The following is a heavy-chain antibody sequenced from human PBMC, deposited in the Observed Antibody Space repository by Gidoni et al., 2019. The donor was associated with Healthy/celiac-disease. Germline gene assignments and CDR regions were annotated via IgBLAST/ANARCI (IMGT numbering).Heavy chain of an antibody. Sequence: EVQLLESGGGLVQPGGYLRLSCPASGFTFSSYAMSWVRQAPGKGLGWVSAISGSGGSTYYADSVKGRFTISRDNSKNTLYLQMNSLRAEDTAVYYCAKDYDFYTDAFDIWGQGTMVTVSS. CDR2: ISGSGGST. D-gene: IGHD3-3*01. J-gene: IGHJ3*02. V-gene: IGHV3-23*01. CDR1: GFTFSSYA. CDR3: AKDYDFYTDAFDI.